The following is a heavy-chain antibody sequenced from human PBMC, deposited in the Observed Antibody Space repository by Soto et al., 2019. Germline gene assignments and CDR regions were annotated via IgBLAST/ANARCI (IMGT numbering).Heavy chain of an antibody. Sequence: PXGSLRLSCAAAGFTFSGSAMHWVRQASGKGLDWVGRIRSKANSYATAYAASVKGRFTISRDDSKNTAYLQMNSLKTEDTAVYYCTRPPTNYDFWSGQDYYYYGMDVWGQGTTVTVSS. CDR1: GFTFSGSA. CDR3: TRPPTNYDFWSGQDYYYYGMDV. J-gene: IGHJ6*02. V-gene: IGHV3-73*01. D-gene: IGHD3-3*01. CDR2: IRSKANSYAT.